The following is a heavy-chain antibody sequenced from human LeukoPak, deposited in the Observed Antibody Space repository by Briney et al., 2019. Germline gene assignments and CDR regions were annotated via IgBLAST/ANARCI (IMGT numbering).Heavy chain of an antibody. V-gene: IGHV1-2*02. Sequence: GASVKVSCKASGYTFTGYYMHWVRQAPGQGLEWMGWINPNSGGTNYAQKFQGRVTMTRDTSISTAYMELSRLRSDDTAVYYCAREDSGWYGVVCYWGQGTLVTVSS. CDR3: AREDSGWYGVVCY. CDR2: INPNSGGT. D-gene: IGHD6-19*01. J-gene: IGHJ4*02. CDR1: GYTFTGYY.